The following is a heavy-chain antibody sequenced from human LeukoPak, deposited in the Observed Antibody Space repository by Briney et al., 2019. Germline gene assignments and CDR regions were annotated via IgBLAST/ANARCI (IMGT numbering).Heavy chain of an antibody. CDR2: IDPSDSYT. Sequence: GESLRISCKGSGYSFTSYWISWVRQMPGKGLEWMGRIDPSDSYTNYSPSFQGHVTISAEKSISTAYLQWSSLKASDTAMYYCARHAEYYGSGSYYLYYGMDVWGKGTTVTVSS. J-gene: IGHJ6*04. D-gene: IGHD3-10*01. CDR3: ARHAEYYGSGSYYLYYGMDV. V-gene: IGHV5-10-1*01. CDR1: GYSFTSYW.